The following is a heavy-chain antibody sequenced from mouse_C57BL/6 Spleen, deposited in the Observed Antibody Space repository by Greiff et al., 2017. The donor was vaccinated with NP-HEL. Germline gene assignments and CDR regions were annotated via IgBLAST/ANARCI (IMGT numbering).Heavy chain of an antibody. CDR1: GFTFSDYG. J-gene: IGHJ1*03. Sequence: EVKLVESGGGLVKPGGSLKLSCAASGFTFSDYGMHWVRQAPEKGLEWVAYISSGSSTIYYADKVKGRFTISRDNAKNTLFLQMTSLRSEDTAMYYCAREMRLRDWYFDVWGTGTTVTVSS. V-gene: IGHV5-17*01. D-gene: IGHD2-4*01. CDR2: ISSGSSTI. CDR3: AREMRLRDWYFDV.